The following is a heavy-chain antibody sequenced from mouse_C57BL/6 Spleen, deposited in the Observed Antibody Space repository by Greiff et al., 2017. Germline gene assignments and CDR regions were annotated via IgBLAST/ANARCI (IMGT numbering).Heavy chain of an antibody. D-gene: IGHD2-12*01. CDR3: SRWYSYDVRAMDY. CDR1: GYTFTSYW. V-gene: IGHV1-55*01. J-gene: IGHJ4*01. Sequence: QVQLQQPGAELVKPGASVKMSCKASGYTFTSYWITWVKQRPGQGLEWIGDIYPGSGSTNYNEKLKSKATLTVDTSSSTAYMQLSSLTSEDSAVYYCSRWYSYDVRAMDYWGQGTSVTVSS. CDR2: IYPGSGST.